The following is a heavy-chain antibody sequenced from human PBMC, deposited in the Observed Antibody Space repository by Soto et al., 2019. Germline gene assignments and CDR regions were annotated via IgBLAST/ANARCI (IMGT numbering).Heavy chain of an antibody. J-gene: IGHJ6*03. CDR2: ITGSTGTT. CDR1: GFTFSNFA. Sequence: PGGSLRLSCAASGFTFSNFAMSWVRHAPGKGLEWVSEITGSTGTTYYADPVRGRFIISRDNSQNTLHLQMNSLRPEDTAVYYCAKDTSSSPYYMDVWGKGTTVTVSS. D-gene: IGHD2-2*01. CDR3: AKDTSSSPYYMDV. V-gene: IGHV3-23*01.